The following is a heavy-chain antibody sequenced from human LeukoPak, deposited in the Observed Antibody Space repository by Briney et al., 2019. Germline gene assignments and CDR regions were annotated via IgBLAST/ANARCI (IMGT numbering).Heavy chain of an antibody. CDR2: ISGSGGSI. CDR3: AREGYDFWSGYLKVPDHDAFDI. Sequence: PGGSLRLSCAASGFTLSSYAMSWVRQAPGKGLEWVSAISGSGGSIYYADSVKGRFTISRDNAKNSLYLQMNSLRAEDTAVYYCAREGYDFWSGYLKVPDHDAFDIWGQGTMVTVSS. CDR1: GFTLSSYA. V-gene: IGHV3-23*01. D-gene: IGHD3-3*01. J-gene: IGHJ3*02.